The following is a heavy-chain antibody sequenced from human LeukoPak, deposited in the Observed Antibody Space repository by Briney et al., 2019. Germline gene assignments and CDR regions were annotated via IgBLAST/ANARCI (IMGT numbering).Heavy chain of an antibody. CDR2: ISAYNGNT. V-gene: IGHV1-18*01. Sequence: GASVTVSCKASGYTFTSYGISWVRQAPGQGLEWMGWISAYNGNTNYAQKLQGRVTMTTDTSTSTAYMELRSLRSDDTAVYYCARKVSSIAARTWFDPWGQGTLVTVSS. CDR1: GYTFTSYG. J-gene: IGHJ5*02. CDR3: ARKVSSIAARTWFDP. D-gene: IGHD6-6*01.